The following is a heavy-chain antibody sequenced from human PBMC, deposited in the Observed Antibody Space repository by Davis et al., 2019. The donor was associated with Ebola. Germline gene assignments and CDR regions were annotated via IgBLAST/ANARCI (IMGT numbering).Heavy chain of an antibody. CDR1: GFTFSSYS. CDR3: ARSSIAARPGYYYGMDV. D-gene: IGHD6-6*01. CDR2: ISSSSSYI. V-gene: IGHV3-21*01. Sequence: GESLKISCTASGFTFSSYSMNWVRQAPGKGLEWVSSISSSSSYIYYADLVKGRFTISRDNAKNSLYLQMNSLRAEDTAVYYCARSSIAARPGYYYGMDVWGQGTTVTVSS. J-gene: IGHJ6*02.